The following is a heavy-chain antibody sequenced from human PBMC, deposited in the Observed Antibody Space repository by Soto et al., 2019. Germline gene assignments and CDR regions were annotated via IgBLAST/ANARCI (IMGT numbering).Heavy chain of an antibody. CDR2: IWYDGSNK. J-gene: IGHJ5*02. V-gene: IGHV3-33*01. D-gene: IGHD4-17*01. CDR3: ARDHIDKFGYGDYVDWFDP. CDR1: GFTFSSYG. Sequence: VRLSCAASGFTFSSYGMHWVRQAPGKGLEWVAVIWYDGSNKYYADSVKGRFTISRDNSKNTLYLQMNSLRAEDTAVYYCARDHIDKFGYGDYVDWFDPWGQGTLVTVSS.